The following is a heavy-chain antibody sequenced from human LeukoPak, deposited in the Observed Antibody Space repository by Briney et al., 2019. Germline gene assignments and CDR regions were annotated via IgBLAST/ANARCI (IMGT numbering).Heavy chain of an antibody. V-gene: IGHV3-21*01. D-gene: IGHD2-21*02. J-gene: IGHJ3*02. CDR3: ARDSVTWYAFDI. Sequence: GGSLRLSCAASGFTFSSYSRNWVRQAPGKGLEWVSSISSSSSYIYYADSVKGRFTISRDNAKNSLYLQMNSLRAEDTAVYYCARDSVTWYAFDIWGQGTMVTVSS. CDR1: GFTFSSYS. CDR2: ISSSSSYI.